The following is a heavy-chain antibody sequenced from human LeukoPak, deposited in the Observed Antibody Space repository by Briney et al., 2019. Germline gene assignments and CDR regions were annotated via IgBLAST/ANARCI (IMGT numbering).Heavy chain of an antibody. D-gene: IGHD5-12*01. Sequence: SETLSLTCTVSGGSISSSSYYWGWIRQPPGKGLEWIGSIYYSGSTYYNPSLKSRVTISVDTSKNQFSLKLSSVTAADTAVYYCARHGYSGYEIYYYYGMDVWGQGTTVTVSS. CDR3: ARHGYSGYEIYYYYGMDV. CDR2: IYYSGST. V-gene: IGHV4-39*01. J-gene: IGHJ6*02. CDR1: GGSISSSSYY.